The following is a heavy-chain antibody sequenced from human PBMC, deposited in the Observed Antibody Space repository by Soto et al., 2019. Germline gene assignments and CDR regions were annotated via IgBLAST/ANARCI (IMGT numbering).Heavy chain of an antibody. CDR1: GFTFSSYS. V-gene: IGHV3-48*02. Sequence: PGGSLRLSCAASGFTFSSYSMNWVRQAPGKGLEWVSYISSSSSTIYYADSVKGRFTISRDNAKNSLYLQMNSLRDEDTAVYYCARELRDGYNPRGYYYGMDVWGQGTTVTVSS. CDR3: ARELRDGYNPRGYYYGMDV. CDR2: ISSSSSTI. D-gene: IGHD5-12*01. J-gene: IGHJ6*02.